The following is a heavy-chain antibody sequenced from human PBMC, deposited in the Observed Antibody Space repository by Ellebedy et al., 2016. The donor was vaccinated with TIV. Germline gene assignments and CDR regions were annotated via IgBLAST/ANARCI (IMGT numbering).Heavy chain of an antibody. CDR3: ARDRWGGLPDV. D-gene: IGHD2-15*01. CDR1: GFSFSNYW. CDR2: VKSDGSTT. J-gene: IGHJ6*02. Sequence: PGGSLRLSCAASGFSFSNYWMHWVRQVPGMGLVWVSRVKSDGSTTDYADSVKGRFTISRDNAKNMVYLQMNSLRAEDTAVYYCARDRWGGLPDVWGQGTTVTVSS. V-gene: IGHV3-74*01.